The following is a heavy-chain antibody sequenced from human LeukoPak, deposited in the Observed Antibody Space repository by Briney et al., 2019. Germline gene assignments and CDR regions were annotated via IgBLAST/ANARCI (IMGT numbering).Heavy chain of an antibody. D-gene: IGHD1-26*01. J-gene: IGHJ3*02. Sequence: SETLSLTCTVAGGSISSHYCSWIRQPAGKGLEWIGYIYYSGSNNYNPSLKSRVTISVDTSKNQFSLKLSSVTAADTAVYYCASPRGSQDAFDIWGQGTMVTVSS. CDR3: ASPRGSQDAFDI. CDR1: GGSISSHY. V-gene: IGHV4-59*11. CDR2: IYYSGSN.